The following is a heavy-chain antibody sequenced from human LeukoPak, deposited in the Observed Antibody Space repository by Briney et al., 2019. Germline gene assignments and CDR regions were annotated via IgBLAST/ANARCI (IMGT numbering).Heavy chain of an antibody. J-gene: IGHJ6*03. D-gene: IGHD3-3*01. CDR2: IWYDGSNK. V-gene: IGHV3-33*01. CDR3: AREGVWSDYYYYYMDV. Sequence: GRSLRLSCAASGFTFSSYGMHWVRQAPGKGLEWVAVIWYDGSNKYYADSVKGRFTISRDNSKNTLYLQMNSLRAEDTAVYYRAREGVWSDYYYYYMDVWGKGTTVTVSS. CDR1: GFTFSSYG.